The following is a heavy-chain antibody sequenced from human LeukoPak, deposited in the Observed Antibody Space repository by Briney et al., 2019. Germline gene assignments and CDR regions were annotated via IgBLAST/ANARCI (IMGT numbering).Heavy chain of an antibody. CDR1: GFTFSSYW. J-gene: IGHJ4*02. D-gene: IGHD6-25*01. CDR2: IKQDGSEK. V-gene: IGHV3-7*01. Sequence: GGSLRLSCAASGFTFSSYWMSWVRQAPGKGLEWVANIKQDGSEKYYVDSVEGRFTISRDNAKNSLYLQMNSLRAEDTAVYYCAKETGRGSSDSHYDYWGQGTLVTVSS. CDR3: AKETGRGSSDSHYDY.